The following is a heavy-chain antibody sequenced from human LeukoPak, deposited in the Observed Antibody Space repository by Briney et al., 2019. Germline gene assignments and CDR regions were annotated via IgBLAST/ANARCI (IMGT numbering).Heavy chain of an antibody. CDR1: GYTFTTYG. CDR3: ARVSRRYCSSTSCWFDP. D-gene: IGHD2-2*01. CDR2: ISAYNGKT. J-gene: IGHJ5*02. V-gene: IGHV1-18*01. Sequence: ASVKVSCKASGYTFTTYGISWVRQAPGQGLEWMGWISAYNGKTNYAQKFQGRVTMTTVTSTSTAYMELRSLRYDDTAVYYCARVSRRYCSSTSCWFDPWGPGTLVTVSS.